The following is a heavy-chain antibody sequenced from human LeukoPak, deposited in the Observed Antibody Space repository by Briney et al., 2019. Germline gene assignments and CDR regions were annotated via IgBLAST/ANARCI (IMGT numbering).Heavy chain of an antibody. D-gene: IGHD2-2*02. J-gene: IGHJ2*01. Sequence: GRFLRLSCAASGFTFSSYAMHWVRQAPGKGLEWGAVISYDGSNKYYADSVKGRFTISRDNSKNTLYLQMNSLRAEDTAVYYCARDQSLYCSSTSCYTRYFDLWGRGTLVTVSS. CDR2: ISYDGSNK. V-gene: IGHV3-30*01. CDR3: ARDQSLYCSSTSCYTRYFDL. CDR1: GFTFSSYA.